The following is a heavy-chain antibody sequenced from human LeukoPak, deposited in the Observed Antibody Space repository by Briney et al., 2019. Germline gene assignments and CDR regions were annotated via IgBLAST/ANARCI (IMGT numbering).Heavy chain of an antibody. V-gene: IGHV4-39*07. CDR2: IYYSGST. Sequence: SETLSLTCTVSGGSISSSSYYWGWIRQPPGKGLEWIGSIYYSGSTYYNPSLKSRVTISVDTSKNQFSLKLSSVTAADTAVYYCARVVPAAMDYYYYGMDVWGQGTTVTVSS. J-gene: IGHJ6*02. CDR3: ARVVPAAMDYYYYGMDV. CDR1: GGSISSSSYY. D-gene: IGHD2-2*01.